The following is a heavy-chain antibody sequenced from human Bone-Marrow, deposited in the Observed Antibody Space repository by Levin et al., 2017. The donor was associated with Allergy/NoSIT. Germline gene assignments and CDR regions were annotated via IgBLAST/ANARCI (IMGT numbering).Heavy chain of an antibody. CDR1: GFTVSSNY. Sequence: GASVKVSCAASGFTVSSNYMSWVRQAPGKGLEWVSVIYSGGSTYYADSVKGRFTISRDNSKNTLYLQMNSLRAEDTAVYYCARAPSECSGGSCYEDYWGQGTLVTVSS. CDR3: ARAPSECSGGSCYEDY. D-gene: IGHD2-15*01. V-gene: IGHV3-66*02. J-gene: IGHJ4*02. CDR2: IYSGGST.